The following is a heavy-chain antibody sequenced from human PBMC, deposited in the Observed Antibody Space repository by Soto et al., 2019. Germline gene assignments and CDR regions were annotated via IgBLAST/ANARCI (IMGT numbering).Heavy chain of an antibody. V-gene: IGHV3-48*01. CDR3: ARDMDGSGSYYRVVSYYYGMDV. Sequence: PGGSLRLSCAASGFTFSSYSMNWVRQAPGKGLEWVSYISSSSSTIYYADSVKGRFTISRDNSKNTRYMQINRLRAEDTAVYYCARDMDGSGSYYRVVSYYYGMDVWGRGTTVTVSS. J-gene: IGHJ6*02. D-gene: IGHD3-10*01. CDR2: ISSSSSTI. CDR1: GFTFSSYS.